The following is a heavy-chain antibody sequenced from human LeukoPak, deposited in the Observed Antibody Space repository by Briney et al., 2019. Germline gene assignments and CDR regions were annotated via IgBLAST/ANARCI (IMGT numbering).Heavy chain of an antibody. CDR2: SYDRDRN. Sequence: TETLSLTCSVSVGSVTCVYWSWIRQPPGKGREWIESSYDRDRNNADPGLKSRVTISVDTSKNQFSLKLTPATAADTAIYYCPRHRLTDGLMDWGQGTLVTVSS. D-gene: IGHD3-9*01. CDR1: VGSVTCVY. J-gene: IGHJ4*02. CDR3: PRHRLTDGLMD. V-gene: IGHV4-59*08.